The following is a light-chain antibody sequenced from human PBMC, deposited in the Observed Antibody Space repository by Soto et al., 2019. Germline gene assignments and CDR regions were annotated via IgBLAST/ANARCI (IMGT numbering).Light chain of an antibody. V-gene: IGLV1-44*01. CDR2: NSY. Sequence: SVLTQPPSASVTPGQRVTISCSGSSSNIGSKTVNWYQQLPGTVPKLLIYNSYQRPSGVPDRFSGSKSGTSASLAISGLQSEDEADYYCAAWDASLNGYVFGAGTKVTVL. J-gene: IGLJ1*01. CDR1: SSNIGSKT. CDR3: AAWDASLNGYV.